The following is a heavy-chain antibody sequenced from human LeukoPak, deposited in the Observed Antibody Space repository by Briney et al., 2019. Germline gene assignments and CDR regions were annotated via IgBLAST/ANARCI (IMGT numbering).Heavy chain of an antibody. V-gene: IGHV3-9*03. D-gene: IGHD6-13*01. CDR1: GFTFDDYG. J-gene: IGHJ4*02. CDR3: AARRGAAAGTDYFDD. Sequence: QPGGSLRLSCVASGFTFDDYGINWVRHAPGKGLEWVSGIRWKSGSIAYADSVKGRFTISRDNAKNSLYLQMNSLRVEDMALYYCAARRGAAAGTDYFDDWGQGTLVTVSS. CDR2: IRWKSGSI.